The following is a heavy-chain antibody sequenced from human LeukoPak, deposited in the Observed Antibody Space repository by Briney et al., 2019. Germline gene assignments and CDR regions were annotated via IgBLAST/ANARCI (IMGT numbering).Heavy chain of an antibody. Sequence: SETLSLTCAVYGGSFSGYYWSWIRQPPGKGLEWIGEINHSGSTNYNPSLKSRVTISVDTSKNQFSLKLSSVTAADTAVYYCARGPGSYGLDVWGQGTTVTVSS. CDR2: INHSGST. J-gene: IGHJ6*02. V-gene: IGHV4-34*01. D-gene: IGHD3-10*01. CDR1: GGSFSGYY. CDR3: ARGPGSYGLDV.